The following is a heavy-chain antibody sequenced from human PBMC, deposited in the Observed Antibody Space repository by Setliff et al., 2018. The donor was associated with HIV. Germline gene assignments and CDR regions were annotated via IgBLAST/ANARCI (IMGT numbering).Heavy chain of an antibody. Sequence: GASVKVSCKTSGYTFISYGISWVRQAPGQGLEWMGWISGYNANTNYALELQGRLTMTTDTSTRTAYMELSRLRSDDTAVYYCARGPPGPHYYMDVWGKGTTVTVSS. CDR3: ARGPPGPHYYMDV. J-gene: IGHJ6*03. V-gene: IGHV1-18*01. CDR2: ISGYNANT. CDR1: GYTFISYG.